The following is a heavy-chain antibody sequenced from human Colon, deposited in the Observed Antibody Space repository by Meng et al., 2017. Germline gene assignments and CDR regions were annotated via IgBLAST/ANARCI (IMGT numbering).Heavy chain of an antibody. J-gene: IGHJ4*02. CDR3: ARHQNGGTYPLDY. V-gene: IGHV4-59*08. CDR1: VGSICSYY. Sequence: QVPVPGVGPGQAKASETLSLPCAVCVGSICSYYWSWNRPPPGKGLEWIGNNYYSGSTNHNPSLASRVSISVDSSKNQFSLKLGSVTAADTAVYYCARHQNGGTYPLDYWGQGTLVTVSS. D-gene: IGHD3-16*02. CDR2: NYYSGST.